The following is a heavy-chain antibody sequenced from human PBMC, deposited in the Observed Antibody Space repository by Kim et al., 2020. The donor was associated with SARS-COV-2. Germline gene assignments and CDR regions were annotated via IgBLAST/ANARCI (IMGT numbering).Heavy chain of an antibody. J-gene: IGHJ5*02. D-gene: IGHD6-19*01. CDR2: IYYSGST. Sequence: SETLSLTCTVSGGSISSSSYYWGWIRQPPGKGLEWIGSIYYSGSTYYNPSLKSRVTISVDTSKNQFSLKLSSVTAADTAVYYCARHGSASVRRYSSGGHWFDPWGQGTLVTVSS. CDR3: ARHGSASVRRYSSGGHWFDP. V-gene: IGHV4-39*01. CDR1: GGSISSSSYY.